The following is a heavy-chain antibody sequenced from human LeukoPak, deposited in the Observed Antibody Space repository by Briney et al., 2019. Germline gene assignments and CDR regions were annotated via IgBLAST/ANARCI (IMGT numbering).Heavy chain of an antibody. V-gene: IGHV3-48*01. CDR3: ASREFGRGFDY. J-gene: IGHJ4*02. Sequence: PGGSLRLSCAASGFTFSSYSMNWVRQAPGKGLEWVSYISSSSSTIYYADSVKGRFTISRDNSKNTLYLQMNSLRAEDTAVYYCASREFGRGFDYWGQGTLVTVSS. D-gene: IGHD3/OR15-3a*01. CDR2: ISSSSSTI. CDR1: GFTFSSYS.